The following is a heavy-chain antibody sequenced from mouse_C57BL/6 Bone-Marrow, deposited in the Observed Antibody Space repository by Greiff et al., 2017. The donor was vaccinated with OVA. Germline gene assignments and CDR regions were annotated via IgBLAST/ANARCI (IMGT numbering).Heavy chain of an antibody. J-gene: IGHJ2*01. CDR1: GYTFTSYT. D-gene: IGHD1-1*01. CDR2: INPSSGYT. V-gene: IGHV1-4*01. Sequence: VHLVESGAELARPGASVKMSCKASGYTFTSYTMHWVKQRPGQGLEWIGYINPSSGYTKYNQKFKDKATLTADKSSSTAYMQLSSLTSEDAAVYYCAREGYYYGSSLFDYWGQGTTLTVSS. CDR3: AREGYYYGSSLFDY.